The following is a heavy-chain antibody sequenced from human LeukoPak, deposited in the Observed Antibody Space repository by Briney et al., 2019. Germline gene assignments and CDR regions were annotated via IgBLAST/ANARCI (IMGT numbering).Heavy chain of an antibody. CDR3: ARDLYVYSSSRDLDY. V-gene: IGHV1-2*02. Sequence: ASVKVSCKASGYTFTGYYMHWVRQAPGQGLEWMGWINPNSGGTNYAQKFQGRVTMTRDTSISTAYMELSRLRSDDTAVYYCARDLYVYSSSRDLDYWGQGTLVTVSS. D-gene: IGHD6-13*01. J-gene: IGHJ4*02. CDR2: INPNSGGT. CDR1: GYTFTGYY.